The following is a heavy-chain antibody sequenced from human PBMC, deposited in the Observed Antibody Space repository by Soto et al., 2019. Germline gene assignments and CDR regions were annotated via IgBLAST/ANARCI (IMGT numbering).Heavy chain of an antibody. CDR3: ANAIRTGY. D-gene: IGHD1-1*01. J-gene: IGHJ1*01. CDR1: GFTFSTYG. Sequence: QVQLVESGGGVVQPGRSLRLSCAASGFTFSTYGMHWVRQAPGKGLEWVAVISYDGSNKYYADSVKGRFTISRDNSKNTLYLQMTSMRTDDTAVYYCANAIRTGYWGQGKLVSVSS. CDR2: ISYDGSNK. V-gene: IGHV3-30*18.